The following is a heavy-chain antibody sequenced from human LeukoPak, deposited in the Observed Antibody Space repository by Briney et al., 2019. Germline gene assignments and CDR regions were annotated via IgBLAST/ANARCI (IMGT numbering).Heavy chain of an antibody. CDR3: ASQAVAGTPFDY. V-gene: IGHV4-59*08. Sequence: PSETLSLTCTVSGGSISSYYWSWIRQPPGKGLEWIGYIYYSGSTNYNPSLKGRVTISVDTSKNQFSLKLSSVTAADTAVYYCASQAVAGTPFDYWGQGTLVTVSS. CDR1: GGSISSYY. D-gene: IGHD6-19*01. CDR2: IYYSGST. J-gene: IGHJ4*02.